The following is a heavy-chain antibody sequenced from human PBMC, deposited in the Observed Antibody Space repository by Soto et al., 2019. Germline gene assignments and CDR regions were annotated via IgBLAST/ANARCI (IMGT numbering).Heavy chain of an antibody. CDR1: GFNFKSYG. J-gene: IGHJ4*02. V-gene: IGHV3-30*03. Sequence: QEPLLQTGGGVVQPGGSLRLSCAASGFNFKSYGMLWVRQAPGKGLECVAFISFDGSETYYADSVKGRFTISRDNSDNTLSLQMNSLRPEDTAVYYCAPPAGSPIDWGLGTLVTVSS. CDR2: ISFDGSET. D-gene: IGHD3-10*01. CDR3: APPAGSPID.